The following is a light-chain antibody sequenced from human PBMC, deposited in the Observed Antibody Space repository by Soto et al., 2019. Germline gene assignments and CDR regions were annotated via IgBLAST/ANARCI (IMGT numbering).Light chain of an antibody. V-gene: IGLV2-14*01. CDR2: EVS. J-gene: IGLJ2*01. Sequence: QSALTQPASVSGSPGQSITISCTGTSSDIGDYDYVSWYQQHTGKAPKLMIYEVSNRPSGISNRFSGSKSGNTASLTISGLQPEDEADYYCSSYTRSSSLVFGGGTQLTVL. CDR1: SSDIGDYDY. CDR3: SSYTRSSSLV.